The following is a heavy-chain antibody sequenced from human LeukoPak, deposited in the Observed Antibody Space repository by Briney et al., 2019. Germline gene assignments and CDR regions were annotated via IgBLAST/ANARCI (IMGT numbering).Heavy chain of an antibody. CDR1: GFTFSKAW. Sequence: PGGSLRLSCAASGFTFSKAWMNWVRQPPGKGREWVGRIKSETDGGTTDYAAPVRGRFTISRDDSESTLYLQMNSLKAEDTAVYYCMTGTDTAYYYGMDAWGQGTSVIVSS. CDR3: MTGTDTAYYYGMDA. J-gene: IGHJ6*02. V-gene: IGHV3-15*07. CDR2: IKSETDGGTT. D-gene: IGHD3/OR15-3a*01.